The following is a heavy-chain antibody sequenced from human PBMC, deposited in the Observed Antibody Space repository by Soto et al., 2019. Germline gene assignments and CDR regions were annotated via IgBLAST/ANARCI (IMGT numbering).Heavy chain of an antibody. J-gene: IGHJ4*02. CDR1: GSTFSSYA. CDR2: INGSGGST. Sequence: PGGSLRLSCAASGSTFSSYAMSWVRQAPGKGLEWVSAINGSGGSTYYADSVKGRFTISRDNSKNTLYLQMNSLRAEDTAVYYCAKRGGVSTGTIDYWGQGTLVTVSS. V-gene: IGHV3-23*01. CDR3: AKRGGVSTGTIDY. D-gene: IGHD1-7*01.